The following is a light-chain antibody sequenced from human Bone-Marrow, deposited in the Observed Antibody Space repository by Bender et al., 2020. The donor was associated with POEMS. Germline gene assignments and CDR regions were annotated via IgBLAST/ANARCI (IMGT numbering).Light chain of an antibody. J-gene: IGLJ3*02. CDR2: ANS. CDR1: TTNIGAGHD. Sequence: SELTQAPSASGAPGQKVTISCTGSTTNIGAGHDVHWYQHLPGTAPKLLIYANSNRPAGVPDRFSVAKSVNSASLAISDIQSEDEGDYYCSSWDDSLSGWVFGGGTKLTVL. CDR3: SSWDDSLSGWV. V-gene: IGLV1-40*01.